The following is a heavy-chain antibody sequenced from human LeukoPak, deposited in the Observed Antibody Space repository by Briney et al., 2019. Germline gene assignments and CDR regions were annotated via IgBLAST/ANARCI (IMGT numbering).Heavy chain of an antibody. CDR2: INSDGSST. CDR3: ARPHAYYDSSGLFGYFDL. J-gene: IGHJ2*01. D-gene: IGHD3-22*01. V-gene: IGHV3-74*01. CDR1: GFTFSSYW. Sequence: PGGSLRLSCAASGFTFSSYWMHWVRQAPGKGLVWVSRINSDGSSTSYADSVKGRFTISRDNAKNTLYLQMNSLRAEDTAVYYCARPHAYYDSSGLFGYFDLWGRGTLVTVSS.